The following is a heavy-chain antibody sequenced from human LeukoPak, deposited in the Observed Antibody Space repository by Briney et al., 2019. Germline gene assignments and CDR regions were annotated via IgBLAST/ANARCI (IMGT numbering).Heavy chain of an antibody. CDR1: GVTFSSYA. J-gene: IGHJ4*02. CDR2: ISGSGGST. D-gene: IGHD6-13*01. V-gene: IGHV3-23*01. CDR3: AKGIQQLDNSDY. Sequence: GGSLRLSCAASGVTFSSYAMTWVRHAPGKGLEWASSISGSGGSTDYADSVKGRFTISRDNSKNTLYLQMNMLRAEDTAVYCCAKGIQQLDNSDYWGQGTLVTVSS.